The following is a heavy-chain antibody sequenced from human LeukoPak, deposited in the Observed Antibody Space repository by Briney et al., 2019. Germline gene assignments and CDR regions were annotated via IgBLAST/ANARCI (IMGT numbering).Heavy chain of an antibody. J-gene: IGHJ6*02. V-gene: IGHV1-8*02. D-gene: IGHD3-3*01. Sequence: ASVKVSCKASGGTFSSYAISWVRQAPGQGLEWMGWMNPNSGNTGYAQKFQGRVTMTRNTSVSTAYMELSSLRSEDTAVYYCARGLRAPYDFWSGYYKTYYYGMDVWGQGTTVTVSS. CDR1: GGTFSSYA. CDR2: MNPNSGNT. CDR3: ARGLRAPYDFWSGYYKTYYYGMDV.